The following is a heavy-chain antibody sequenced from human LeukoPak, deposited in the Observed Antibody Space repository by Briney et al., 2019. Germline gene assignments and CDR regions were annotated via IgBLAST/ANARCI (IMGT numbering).Heavy chain of an antibody. V-gene: IGHV4-34*01. CDR1: GGSFSGYY. J-gene: IGHJ4*02. Sequence: SETLSLTCAVYGGSFSGYYWSWIRQPPGKGLEWIGEINHSGSPKYNPSLKSRVTISVDPSKNQFSLKLSSVTAADTAVYYCAVSGAPDDYWGQGTLVTVSS. CDR3: AVSGAPDDY. D-gene: IGHD6-25*01. CDR2: INHSGSP.